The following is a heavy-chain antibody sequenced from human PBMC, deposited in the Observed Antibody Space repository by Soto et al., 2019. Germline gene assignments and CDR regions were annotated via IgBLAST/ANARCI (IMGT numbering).Heavy chain of an antibody. CDR3: ARGIAAAVYYFDY. CDR1: GGSFSGYY. J-gene: IGHJ4*02. CDR2: IYYSGST. V-gene: IGHV4-59*01. Sequence: SETLSLTCAVYGGSFSGYYWSWIRQPPGKGLEWIGYIYYSGSTNYNPSLKSRVTISVDTSKNQFSLKLSSVTAADTAVYYCARGIAAAVYYFDYWGQGTLVTVSS. D-gene: IGHD6-13*01.